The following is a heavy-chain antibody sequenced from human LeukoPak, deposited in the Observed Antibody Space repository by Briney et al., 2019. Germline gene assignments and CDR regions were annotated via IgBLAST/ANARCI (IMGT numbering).Heavy chain of an antibody. CDR1: GFTFSSYA. Sequence: PGGSLRLSCAASGFTFSSYAMSWVRQAPGKGLEWVAFIRYDGSNKYYADSVKGRFTISRDNSKNTLYLQMNSLRAEDTAVYYCAKETDDYYDSLVGYWGQGTLVTVSS. V-gene: IGHV3-30*02. CDR3: AKETDDYYDSLVGY. J-gene: IGHJ4*02. D-gene: IGHD3-22*01. CDR2: IRYDGSNK.